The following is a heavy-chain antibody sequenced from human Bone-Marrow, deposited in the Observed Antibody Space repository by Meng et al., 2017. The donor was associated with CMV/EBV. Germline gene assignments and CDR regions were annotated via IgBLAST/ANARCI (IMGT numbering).Heavy chain of an antibody. CDR2: VYSYGTT. Sequence: SETLSLTCTVSGDSIRDSTHYWGWIRQPPGGGLEWIGDVYSYGTTHLNPSLESRVTLSVDLAKNQFSLSLKSVTAADRAVYYCARQFDDTAVGVLVFGYWGPGMLVTVYS. CDR3: ARQFDDTAVGVLVFGY. J-gene: IGHJ4*02. D-gene: IGHD3-3*01. CDR1: GDSIRDSTHY. V-gene: IGHV4-39*01.